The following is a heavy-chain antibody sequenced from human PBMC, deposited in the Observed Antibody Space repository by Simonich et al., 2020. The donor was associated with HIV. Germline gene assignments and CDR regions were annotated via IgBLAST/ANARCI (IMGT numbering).Heavy chain of an antibody. D-gene: IGHD1-1*01. CDR2: FDPENLET. Sequence: QVQLVQSGAEVKKPGASVKVSCKVSGYTLTGLSMHWVRQAPGKGLEWMGGFDPENLETIYAQNFQGRVSRTEDTSTDTAYMELRSLRSDATAVYYCARSIWNLHNAIDFWGQGTLVIVS. J-gene: IGHJ4*02. CDR3: ARSIWNLHNAIDF. V-gene: IGHV1-24*01. CDR1: GYTLTGLS.